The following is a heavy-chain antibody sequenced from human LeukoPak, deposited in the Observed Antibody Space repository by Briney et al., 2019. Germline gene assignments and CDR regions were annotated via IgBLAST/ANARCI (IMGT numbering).Heavy chain of an antibody. D-gene: IGHD6-13*01. CDR3: ASEVVAAGTDY. CDR2: IYYSGST. CDR1: GGSISSTNHY. J-gene: IGHJ4*02. V-gene: IGHV4-39*01. Sequence: SETLSLTCSVSGGSISSTNHYWAWIRQPPGKGLEWIGSIYYSGSTYYNPSLKGRVIISVDTSKNQFSLTVSSVTAADRAVYYCASEVVAAGTDYWGQGTLVTVSS.